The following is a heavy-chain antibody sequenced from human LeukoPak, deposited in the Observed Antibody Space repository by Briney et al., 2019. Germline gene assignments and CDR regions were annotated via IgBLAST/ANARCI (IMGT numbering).Heavy chain of an antibody. V-gene: IGHV4-39*01. Sequence: SETLSLTCTVSGASISGTAYYWGWVRQPPRKGLEWIGNIYYSGSTYYNASLQSRVTISIDTSKNQFSLRLSSVTAADTAMYFCAKSGGYGLIDYWGQGTLVTVSS. J-gene: IGHJ4*02. CDR1: GASISGTAYY. D-gene: IGHD1-26*01. CDR3: AKSGGYGLIDY. CDR2: IYYSGST.